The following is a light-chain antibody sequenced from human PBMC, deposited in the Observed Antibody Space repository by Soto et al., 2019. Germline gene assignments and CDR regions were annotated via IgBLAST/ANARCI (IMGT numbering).Light chain of an antibody. CDR2: DNY. CDR3: GTWDTSLRVFYV. J-gene: IGLJ1*01. Sequence: QSVLTQPPSVSAAPGQNVTISCSGTSSNIGNNYVSWYQHLPGTAPRILIYDNYKRPSGIPDRFSGFKSGTSATLDITGLQTGDEADYYCGTWDTSLRVFYVFGSGTKVTVL. CDR1: SSNIGNNY. V-gene: IGLV1-51*01.